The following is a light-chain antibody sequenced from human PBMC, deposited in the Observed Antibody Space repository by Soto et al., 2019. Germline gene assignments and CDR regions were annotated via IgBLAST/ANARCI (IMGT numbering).Light chain of an antibody. Sequence: DIQMTQSPSSLSASVGDRVTITCRASQGMKNYLVWYQQKPGKLPKLLISGASTLQSGVPSRFSGSQSGTDFTLTISSLQPEDVATYYCQKFNSAPFTFGPGTKVDIK. CDR2: GAS. V-gene: IGKV1-27*01. J-gene: IGKJ3*01. CDR1: QGMKNY. CDR3: QKFNSAPFT.